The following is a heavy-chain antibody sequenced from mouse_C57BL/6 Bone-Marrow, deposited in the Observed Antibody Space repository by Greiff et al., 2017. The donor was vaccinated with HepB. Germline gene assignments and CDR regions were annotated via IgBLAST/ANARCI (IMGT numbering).Heavy chain of an antibody. CDR3: ARLDYDAY. Sequence: EVKLVESGGGLVQPGGSLKLSCAASGFTFSDYYMYWVRQTPEKRLEWVAYISNGGGSTYYPDTVKGRFTISRDNAKNTLYLQMSRLKSEDTAMYYCARLDYDAYWGQGTLVTVSA. V-gene: IGHV5-12*01. D-gene: IGHD2-4*01. J-gene: IGHJ3*01. CDR1: GFTFSDYY. CDR2: ISNGGGST.